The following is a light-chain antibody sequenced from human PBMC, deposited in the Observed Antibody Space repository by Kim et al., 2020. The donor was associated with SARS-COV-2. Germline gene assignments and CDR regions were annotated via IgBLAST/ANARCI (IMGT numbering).Light chain of an antibody. CDR3: QHYNNWPT. CDR1: QSLSNY. V-gene: IGKV3-15*01. CDR2: GAS. J-gene: IGKJ2*01. Sequence: IVMTQSPATLSVSPGERATLSCWASQSLSNYLAWYQQKPGQAPRLLIYGASTRATGVSARFSGSGSGAEFTLTISSLQSEDSAVYYCQHYNNWPTFGQGTKLEI.